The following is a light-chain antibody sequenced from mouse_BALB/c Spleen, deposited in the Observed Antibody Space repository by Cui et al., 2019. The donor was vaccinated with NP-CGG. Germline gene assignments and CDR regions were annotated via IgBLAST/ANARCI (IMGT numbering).Light chain of an antibody. CDR3: ALWYSNHWV. CDR2: GTN. V-gene: IGLV1*01. J-gene: IGLJ1*01. CDR1: TGTITTNNY. Sequence: HAVLTHESARSTSPGETVTLTCRSSTGTITTNNYANWVQEKPDHLFTGLIGGTNNRAPGVPARFSGSLIGDKAALTITGAQTEDEAIYFCALWYSNHWVFGGGTKLTVL.